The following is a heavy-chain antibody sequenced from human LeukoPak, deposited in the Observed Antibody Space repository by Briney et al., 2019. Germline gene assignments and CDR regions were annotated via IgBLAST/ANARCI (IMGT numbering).Heavy chain of an antibody. CDR1: GFTFSSYV. V-gene: IGHV3-48*03. CDR2: ISSSGITI. D-gene: IGHD6-6*01. Sequence: GGSLRHSRAASGFTFSSYVMNWVRPAPGEGLEWGSYISSSGITIYYADSVKGRFTSSRDNAKNSLYLQMNSLRAEDTAVYYCARDSSSPPKGYDGMDVWGQGTTVTVSS. CDR3: ARDSSSPPKGYDGMDV. J-gene: IGHJ6*02.